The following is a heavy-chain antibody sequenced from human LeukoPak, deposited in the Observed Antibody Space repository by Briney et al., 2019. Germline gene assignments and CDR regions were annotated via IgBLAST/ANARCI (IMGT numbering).Heavy chain of an antibody. CDR3: AKAFFSGSGGNHKHFDS. CDR1: GFTFSHYA. CDR2: MSSVT. D-gene: IGHD3-10*01. J-gene: IGHJ4*02. Sequence: GGSLRLSCAVSGFTFSHYAMSWVRQAPGKGLEWVSAMSSVTYYADPVKGRFTISRDDSKSTLFLQMNSLRAEDTAVYYCAKAFFSGSGGNHKHFDSWGQGTLVTVSS. V-gene: IGHV3-23*01.